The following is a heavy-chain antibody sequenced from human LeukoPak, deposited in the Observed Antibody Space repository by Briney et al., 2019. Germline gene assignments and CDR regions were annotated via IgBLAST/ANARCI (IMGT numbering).Heavy chain of an antibody. D-gene: IGHD6-13*01. CDR2: INSDGSST. CDR3: AREPATYSSSWYSRGLFDY. Sequence: PGGSLRLSCAASGFTFSSYWMHWVRQAPGKGLVWVSRINSDGSSTSYADSVKGRFTISRDNAKNTLYLQMNSLRAEDTAVYYCAREPATYSSSWYSRGLFDYWGQGTLVTVSS. CDR1: GFTFSSYW. J-gene: IGHJ4*02. V-gene: IGHV3-74*01.